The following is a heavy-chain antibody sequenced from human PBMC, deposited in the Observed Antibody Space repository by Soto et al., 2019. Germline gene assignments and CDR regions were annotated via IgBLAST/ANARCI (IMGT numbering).Heavy chain of an antibody. CDR3: ARGGAARPDY. J-gene: IGHJ4*02. CDR1: GFTFSNYG. V-gene: IGHV3-48*02. CDR2: ISSSIATK. D-gene: IGHD6-6*01. Sequence: EVQLVESGGGLVQPGGSLRLSCAASGFTFSNYGMNWVRQAPGKGLAWVSYISSSIATKKYADSVKGRFTVSRDNAKNSLYLQMNGLRDEDTAVYYCARGGAARPDYWGQGTLVTVSS.